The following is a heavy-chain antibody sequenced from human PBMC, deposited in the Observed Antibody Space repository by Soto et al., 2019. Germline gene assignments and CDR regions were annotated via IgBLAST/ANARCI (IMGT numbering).Heavy chain of an antibody. D-gene: IGHD6-13*01. CDR3: ARAGGGIAAAGPSYYYGMDV. CDR2: TYYRSKWYN. J-gene: IGHJ6*02. CDR1: GDSVSSNSAA. Sequence: SQTLSLTCAISGDSVSSNSAAWTWIRQSPSRGLEWLGRTYYRSKWYNDYAVSVKSRITINPDTSKNQFSLQLNSVTPEDTAVYYCARAGGGIAAAGPSYYYGMDVWGQGTTVTVSS. V-gene: IGHV6-1*01.